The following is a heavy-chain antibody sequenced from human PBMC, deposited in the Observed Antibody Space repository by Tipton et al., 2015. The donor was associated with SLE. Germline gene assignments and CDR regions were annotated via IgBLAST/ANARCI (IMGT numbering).Heavy chain of an antibody. J-gene: IGHJ4*02. CDR3: AGRLTHYSGYDYFDY. D-gene: IGHD5-12*01. CDR2: IYYSWST. V-gene: IGHV4-59*08. CDR1: GGSISSYY. Sequence: TLSLTCTVSGGSISSYYWSWIRQPPGKGLEWIGYIYYSWSTTYNPSLKSRVTISVDTSKNQFSLKLSSVTAAAPAVYYCAGRLTHYSGYDYFDYWGQGTLVTVPS.